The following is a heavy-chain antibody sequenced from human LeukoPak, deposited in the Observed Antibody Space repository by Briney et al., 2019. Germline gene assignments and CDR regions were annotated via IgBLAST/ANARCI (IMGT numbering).Heavy chain of an antibody. Sequence: VASVKVSFKASGYTLTSYRIHWVRQAPGQGLEWMGIINPSGGSTSYTQKFQGRVTMTRDTSTSTVYMELSSLRSEDTAVYYCARDSLPHYYTSGSQNPADYWGQGTLVTVSS. J-gene: IGHJ4*02. CDR3: ARDSLPHYYTSGSQNPADY. V-gene: IGHV1-46*01. CDR2: INPSGGST. D-gene: IGHD3-10*01. CDR1: GYTLTSYR.